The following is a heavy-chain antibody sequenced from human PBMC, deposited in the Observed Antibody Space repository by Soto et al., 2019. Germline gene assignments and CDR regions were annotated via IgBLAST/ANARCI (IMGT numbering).Heavy chain of an antibody. CDR1: GFTFRSYG. D-gene: IGHD2-2*01. J-gene: IGHJ6*02. V-gene: IGHV3-30*18. CDR3: AKVHCNSTSCYPNYYYYYGMDV. Sequence: GGSLRLSCAASGFTFRSYGMHWVRQAPGKGLEWVAVISYDGSNKYYGDSVKGRFTISRDTPKNTLYLQMDSLRAEDTAVYYCAKVHCNSTSCYPNYYYYYGMDVWGQGTTVTVSS. CDR2: ISYDGSNK.